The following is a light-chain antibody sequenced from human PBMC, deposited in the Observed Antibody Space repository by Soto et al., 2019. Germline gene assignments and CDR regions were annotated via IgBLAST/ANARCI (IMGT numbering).Light chain of an antibody. V-gene: IGLV2-14*01. J-gene: IGLJ1*01. CDR2: EVS. CDR1: SSDVGNDNF. Sequence: QSALTQPASVSGSPGQSITISCTGTSSDVGNDNFVSWYQHHPGKAPKLMIYEVSNRPSGVSNRFSGSKSGNTASLTISGVQAEDEADYYCTSYTSSSTPYVFGTGTKLTVL. CDR3: TSYTSSSTPYV.